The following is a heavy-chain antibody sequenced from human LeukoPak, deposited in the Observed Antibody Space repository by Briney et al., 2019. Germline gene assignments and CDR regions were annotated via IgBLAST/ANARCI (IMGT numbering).Heavy chain of an antibody. V-gene: IGHV4-59*01. CDR3: ARDHLTGLDY. D-gene: IGHD3-9*01. CDR2: IYYSGST. CDR1: GDSISSYY. J-gene: IGHJ4*02. Sequence: SETLSLTCTVSGDSISSYYWSWIRQPPGKGLEWIGYIYYSGSTNYNPSLKSRVTISVDTSKNQFSLKLSSVTAADTAVYYCARDHLTGLDYWGQGTLVTVSS.